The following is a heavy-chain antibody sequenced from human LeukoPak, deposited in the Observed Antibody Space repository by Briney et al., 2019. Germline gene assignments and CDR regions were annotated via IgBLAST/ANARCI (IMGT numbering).Heavy chain of an antibody. CDR3: ARDQLNSWFGDQGGIY. V-gene: IGHV3-21*01. CDR2: ISSSSSYI. Sequence: GGSLRLSCAASGFTFSSYSMNWVRQAPGKGLEWVSSISSSSSYIYYADSVKGRFTISRDNAKNSLYLQMNSLRAEDTAVYYCARDQLNSWFGDQGGIYWGQGTLVTVSS. J-gene: IGHJ4*02. CDR1: GFTFSSYS. D-gene: IGHD3-10*01.